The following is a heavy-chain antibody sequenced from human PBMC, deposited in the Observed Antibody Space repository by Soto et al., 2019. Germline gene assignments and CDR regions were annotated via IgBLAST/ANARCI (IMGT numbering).Heavy chain of an antibody. CDR1: GGSISSSSYY. V-gene: IGHV4-39*01. Sequence: PSETLSLTCTVSGGSISSSSYYWGWIRQPPGKGLEWIGSIYYSGSTYYNPSLKSRVTISVDTSKNQFSLKLSSVTAADTAVYYCARLTLLWFGESYGMDVWGQGTTVTAP. J-gene: IGHJ6*02. D-gene: IGHD3-10*01. CDR3: ARLTLLWFGESYGMDV. CDR2: IYYSGST.